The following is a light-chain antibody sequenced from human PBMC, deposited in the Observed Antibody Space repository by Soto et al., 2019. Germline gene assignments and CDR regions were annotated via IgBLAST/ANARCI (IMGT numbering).Light chain of an antibody. CDR2: DVS. J-gene: IGLJ1*01. CDR1: SSDVGGYKY. CDR3: SSYTSSSTLPYV. V-gene: IGLV2-14*03. Sequence: QSALTQPASVSGSPGQSITISCTGTSSDVGGYKYVSWYQQHPGKAPKLMIYDVSNRPSGVSNRFSGSKSGNTASLTISGLQAEDEADYYSSSYTSSSTLPYVFGTGTKVTVL.